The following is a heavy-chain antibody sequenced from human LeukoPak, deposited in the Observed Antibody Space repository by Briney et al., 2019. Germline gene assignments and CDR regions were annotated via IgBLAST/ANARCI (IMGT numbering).Heavy chain of an antibody. CDR2: INHSGST. J-gene: IGHJ5*02. V-gene: IGHV4-34*01. Sequence: SETLSLTCAVYGGSFSGYYWSWIRQPPGKGLEWIGEINHSGSTNYNPSLKSRVAISVDTSKNQFSLKLSSVTAADTAVYYCARDIRFLRNGDWFDPWGQGTLVTVSS. CDR3: ARDIRFLRNGDWFDP. D-gene: IGHD3-3*01. CDR1: GGSFSGYY.